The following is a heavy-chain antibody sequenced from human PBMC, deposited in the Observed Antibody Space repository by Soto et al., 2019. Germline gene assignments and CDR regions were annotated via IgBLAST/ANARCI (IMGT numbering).Heavy chain of an antibody. CDR1: GGSVSSGSYY. D-gene: IGHD1-7*01. Sequence: ETLSLTCTVSGGSVSSGSYYWSWIRQPPGKGLEWIGYIYYSGSTNYNPSLKSRVTISVDTSKNQFSLKLSSVTAADTAVYYCARVGITGTTYYFDYWGQGTLVTVSS. CDR2: IYYSGST. J-gene: IGHJ4*02. V-gene: IGHV4-61*01. CDR3: ARVGITGTTYYFDY.